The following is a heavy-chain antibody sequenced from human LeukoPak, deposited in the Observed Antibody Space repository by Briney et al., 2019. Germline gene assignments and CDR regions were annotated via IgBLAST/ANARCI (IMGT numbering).Heavy chain of an antibody. CDR3: AKDSGSYYGGSFFDY. Sequence: PGGSLRLSCAASGFTFSSYAMSWVPQAPGKGLEWVSAISGSGGSTYYADSVKGRFTIPRDNSKNTLYLQMNSLRAEDTAVYYCAKDSGSYYGGSFFDYWGQGTLVTVSS. J-gene: IGHJ4*02. V-gene: IGHV3-23*01. CDR2: ISGSGGST. D-gene: IGHD1-26*01. CDR1: GFTFSSYA.